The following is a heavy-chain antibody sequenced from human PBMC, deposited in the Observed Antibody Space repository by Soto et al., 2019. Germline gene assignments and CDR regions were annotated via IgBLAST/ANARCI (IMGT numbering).Heavy chain of an antibody. CDR3: ARVPGDFWSGYYSWFDP. J-gene: IGHJ5*02. CDR2: INHSGST. D-gene: IGHD3-3*01. CDR1: GGSFSGYY. Sequence: PSLTCAVYGGSFSGYYWSWIRQPPGKGLEWIGEINHSGSTNYNPSLKSRVTISVDTSKNQFSLKMSSVTAADTAVYYCARVPGDFWSGYYSWFDPWGQGTLVTVSS. V-gene: IGHV4-34*01.